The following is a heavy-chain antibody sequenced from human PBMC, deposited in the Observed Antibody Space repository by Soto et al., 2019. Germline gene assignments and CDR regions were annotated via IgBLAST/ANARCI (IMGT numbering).Heavy chain of an antibody. CDR3: ARGRYCLTGRCFPNWFDS. CDR1: GDSISNLDYF. V-gene: IGHV4-30-4*01. J-gene: IGHJ5*01. CDR2: IYKSATT. Sequence: SETLSLTCSVSGDSISNLDYFWAWIRQPPGQALEYIGYIYKSATTYYNPSFESRVAISVDTSKSQLSLNVTSVTAADTAVYFCARGRYCLTGRCFPNWFDSWGQGALVTVSS. D-gene: IGHD7-27*01.